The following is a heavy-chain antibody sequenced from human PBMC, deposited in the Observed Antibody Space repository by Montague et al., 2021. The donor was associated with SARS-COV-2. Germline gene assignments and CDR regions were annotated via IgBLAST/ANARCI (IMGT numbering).Heavy chain of an antibody. CDR2: IYTSGST. J-gene: IGHJ4*02. V-gene: IGHV4-4*07. CDR3: ARVWYSSSWYYFDY. Sequence: SETLSLTCTVSGGSISSYYWCWIWQPAGKGLEWIGRIYTSGSTNYNPSLKSRVTMSVDTSKNQFSLKLRSVTAADTAVYYCARVWYSSSWYYFDYWGQGTLVTVSS. D-gene: IGHD6-13*01. CDR1: GGSISSYY.